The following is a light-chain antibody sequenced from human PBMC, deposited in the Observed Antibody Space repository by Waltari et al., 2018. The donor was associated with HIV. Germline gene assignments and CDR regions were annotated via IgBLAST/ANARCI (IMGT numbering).Light chain of an antibody. J-gene: IGKJ1*01. CDR2: GAY. CDR3: QQYDSRPPRT. CDR1: QSVSNK. V-gene: IGKV3-15*01. Sequence: EIVMTQSPATLSVSPGERVTLSCRASQSVSNKVAWYQKKPGQAPRLLIYGAYNRVTDIPSRFSGSGSGTEFTLTICSLRSEDFAVYYCQQYDSRPPRTFGQGTKVEIK.